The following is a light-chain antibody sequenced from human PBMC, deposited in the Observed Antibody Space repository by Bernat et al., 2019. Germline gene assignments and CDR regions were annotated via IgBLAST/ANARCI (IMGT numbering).Light chain of an antibody. CDR3: NSYTTSSTPVV. CDR2: DVS. V-gene: IGLV2-14*03. J-gene: IGLJ2*01. Sequence: QSALTQPASVSGSPGQSITISCTGTSSDVGAYNYVSWYQQHPGKAPKLLIYDVSNRPSGVSNRFSGSKSGNTASLTIPGLQAEDEADYFCNSYTTSSTPVVFGGGTKLTVL. CDR1: SSDVGAYNY.